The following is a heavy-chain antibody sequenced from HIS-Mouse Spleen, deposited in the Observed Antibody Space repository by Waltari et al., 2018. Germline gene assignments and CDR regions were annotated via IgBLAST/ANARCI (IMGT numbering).Heavy chain of an antibody. V-gene: IGHV4-39*07. J-gene: IGHJ2*01. CDR3: AREIPYSSSWYDWYFDL. D-gene: IGHD6-13*01. Sequence: QLQLQESGPGLVKPSETLSLTCTVSGGSISSSCYYWGWIRQPPGKGLEWIGSIYYSESTYYNPSLKSRVTISVDTSKNQFSLKLSSVTAADTAVYYCAREIPYSSSWYDWYFDLWGRGTLVTVSS. CDR2: IYYSEST. CDR1: GGSISSSCYY.